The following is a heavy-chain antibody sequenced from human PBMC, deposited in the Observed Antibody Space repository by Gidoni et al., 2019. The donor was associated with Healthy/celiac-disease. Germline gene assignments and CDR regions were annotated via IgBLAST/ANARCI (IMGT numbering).Heavy chain of an antibody. CDR2: MNSNRGNT. D-gene: IGHD2-21*01. CDR1: GYNFTSYD. V-gene: IGHV1-8*01. Sequence: QVQLLQSAASVKKPGPSLKFSSKAPGYNFTSYDINLVRQATGQGVEWMGWMNSNRGNTGYAQKFQDRVTMTRNASISTAYMELSSLRSEDTAVYYCAIGEYCGGDCYYYGMDVWGQGTTVTVSS. CDR3: AIGEYCGGDCYYYGMDV. J-gene: IGHJ6*02.